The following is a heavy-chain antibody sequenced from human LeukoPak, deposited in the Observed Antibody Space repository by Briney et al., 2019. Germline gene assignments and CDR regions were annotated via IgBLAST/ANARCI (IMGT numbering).Heavy chain of an antibody. CDR2: IRGSGGGT. D-gene: IGHD4-17*01. V-gene: IGHV3-23*01. CDR1: GFSFSSFA. CDR3: AKDPNGDYIGAFDF. J-gene: IGHJ3*01. Sequence: PGGFLRLSCSASGFSFSSFAMTWVRQAPGKGLEWVSSIRGSGGGTYYGDSAKGRFTISRDNSKNMLYLQMNSLRADDTAVYYCAKDPNGDYIGAFDFWGQGTMVTVSS.